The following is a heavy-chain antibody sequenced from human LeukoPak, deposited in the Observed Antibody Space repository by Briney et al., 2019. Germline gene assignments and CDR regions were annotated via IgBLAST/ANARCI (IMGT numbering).Heavy chain of an antibody. CDR2: FDPEDGET. V-gene: IGHV1-24*01. Sequence: ASVKVSCKGSGYTLTELSMHWVRQAPGKGLEWMGGFDPEDGETIYAQKFQGRVTMTEDTSTDTAYMELSSLRSEDTAVYYCATAQTVVPAATDYYYYMDVWGKGTTVTVSS. CDR1: GYTLTELS. J-gene: IGHJ6*03. D-gene: IGHD2-2*01. CDR3: ATAQTVVPAATDYYYYMDV.